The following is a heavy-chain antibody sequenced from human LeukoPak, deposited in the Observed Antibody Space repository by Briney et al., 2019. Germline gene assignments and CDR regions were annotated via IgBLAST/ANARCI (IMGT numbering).Heavy chain of an antibody. CDR1: GDSISSYY. Sequence: SETLSLTCTVSGDSISSYYWSWIRQPPGKGLEWIEYIYYSGSTNYNPSLKSRVTISVDTSKNQFSLKLSSVTAADTAVYYCARIRDGYNYDAFDIWGQGTMVTVSS. D-gene: IGHD5-24*01. CDR3: ARIRDGYNYDAFDI. V-gene: IGHV4-59*08. CDR2: IYYSGST. J-gene: IGHJ3*02.